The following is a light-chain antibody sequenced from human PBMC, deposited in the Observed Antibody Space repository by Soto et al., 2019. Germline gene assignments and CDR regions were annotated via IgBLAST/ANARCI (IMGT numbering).Light chain of an antibody. V-gene: IGKV3D-20*02. CDR1: QSVSRSY. J-gene: IGKJ4*01. CDR3: QQRSNWPT. Sequence: IVLPQCPGTLSLSPGDRSTLSCRASQSVSRSYLAWYQQKPGQAPRLLIYDASNRATGIPARFSGSGSGTDFTLTISSLEPEDFAVYYCQQRSNWPTVGGGNKVDIK. CDR2: DAS.